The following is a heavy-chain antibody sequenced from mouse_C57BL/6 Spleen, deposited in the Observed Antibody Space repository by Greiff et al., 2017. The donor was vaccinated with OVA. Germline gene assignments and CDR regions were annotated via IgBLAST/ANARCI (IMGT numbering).Heavy chain of an antibody. CDR1: GYTFTSYW. D-gene: IGHD1-1*01. CDR2: INPSNGGT. Sequence: VQLQQPGTELVKPGASVKLSCKASGYTFTSYWMHWVKQRPGQGLEWIGNINPSNGGTNYNEKFKSKAILTVDKSSSTAYMQLSSLTSEDSAVYYCARADYYGSSTWYFDVWGTGTTVTVSS. CDR3: ARADYYGSSTWYFDV. V-gene: IGHV1-53*01. J-gene: IGHJ1*03.